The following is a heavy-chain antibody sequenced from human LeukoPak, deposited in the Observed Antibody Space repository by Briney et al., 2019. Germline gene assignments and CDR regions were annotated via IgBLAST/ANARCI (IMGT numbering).Heavy chain of an antibody. D-gene: IGHD4-11*01. J-gene: IGHJ6*03. CDR1: GFTSGSYT. CDR3: ARGDYSNAYRRYYYMDV. Sequence: GGSLRLSCAASGFTSGSYTMHWVRQGPGKGLEYVSGISSSGGSTYYANSVKGRFIISRDNSKNTLHLQMGSLRAEDMAVYYCARGDYSNAYRRYYYMDVWGKGTTVTVSS. V-gene: IGHV3-64*01. CDR2: ISSSGGST.